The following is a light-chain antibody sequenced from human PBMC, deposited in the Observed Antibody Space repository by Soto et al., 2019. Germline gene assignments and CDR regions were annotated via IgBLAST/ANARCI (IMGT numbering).Light chain of an antibody. CDR3: QQYGSLPWT. Sequence: EIVLTQSPGTLSWSPGDRATLSYRAGQSGSSRYLAWYQQKPGQAPRVLIYGASSRATGIPDRFSGSGSGTDFTLTISRLEPEDFAVYYCQQYGSLPWTFGQGTKVEIK. J-gene: IGKJ1*01. CDR1: QSGSSRY. CDR2: GAS. V-gene: IGKV3-20*01.